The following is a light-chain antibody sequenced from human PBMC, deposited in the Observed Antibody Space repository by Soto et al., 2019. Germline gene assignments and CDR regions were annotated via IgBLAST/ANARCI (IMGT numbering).Light chain of an antibody. CDR2: GAS. Sequence: DIVLTQSPGTLSLSPGERATLSCRASQSVSSKYFAWYQQKPRQAPRVLIYGASIRATGIPERFSGGGSGTYFTLTITILEPEDFAVYYCQQYGSSLFTFGPGTKVDIK. CDR3: QQYGSSLFT. V-gene: IGKV3-20*01. J-gene: IGKJ3*01. CDR1: QSVSSKY.